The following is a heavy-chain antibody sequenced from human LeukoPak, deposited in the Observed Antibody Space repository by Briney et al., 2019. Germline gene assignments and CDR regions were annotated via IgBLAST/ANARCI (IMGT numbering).Heavy chain of an antibody. CDR1: GFTFSRYG. Sequence: GGSLRLSCAASGFTFSRYGMHWVRQAPGKGLEWVVFIRYDGSNKYYAGSGKGRLTSCRDNAKNSLYLQMNSLRAEDTAVYYCAKDGGSSWYYYYYYYMDVWGKGTTVTISS. V-gene: IGHV3-30*02. CDR3: AKDGGSSWYYYYYYYMDV. J-gene: IGHJ6*03. CDR2: IRYDGSNK. D-gene: IGHD6-13*01.